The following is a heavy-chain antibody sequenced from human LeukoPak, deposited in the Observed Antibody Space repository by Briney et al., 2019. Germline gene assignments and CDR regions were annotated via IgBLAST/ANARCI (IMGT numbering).Heavy chain of an antibody. D-gene: IGHD3-10*01. Sequence: PSETLSLTCTVSGGSISSSSYYWGWIRQPPGKGLEWIGSIYYSGSTYYNPSLKSRVTISVDTSKNQFSLKLSSVTAADTAVYYCARHLATGVRWFDPWGQGTLVTVSS. CDR1: GGSISSSSYY. V-gene: IGHV4-39*01. CDR3: ARHLATGVRWFDP. CDR2: IYYSGST. J-gene: IGHJ5*02.